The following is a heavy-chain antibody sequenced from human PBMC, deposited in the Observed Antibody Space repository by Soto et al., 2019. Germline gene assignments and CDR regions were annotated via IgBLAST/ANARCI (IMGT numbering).Heavy chain of an antibody. D-gene: IGHD3-16*01. V-gene: IGHV2-26*01. CDR2: IFSNDEK. CDR3: ARTESFNYGHYYYGMDV. Sequence: KSGPTLVNPTETLTLTCTVSGFSLSNARMGVSCIRQPPGKALEWLAHIFSNDEKSYSTSLKSRLTISKDTSKSQVVLTMTNMDPVHTATYYCARTESFNYGHYYYGMDVWGQGTTVTVSS. CDR1: GFSLSNARMG. J-gene: IGHJ6*02.